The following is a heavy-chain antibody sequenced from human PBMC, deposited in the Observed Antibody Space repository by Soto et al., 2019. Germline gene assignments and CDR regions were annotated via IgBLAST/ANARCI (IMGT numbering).Heavy chain of an antibody. J-gene: IGHJ6*02. V-gene: IGHV4-59*01. D-gene: IGHD4-4*01. CDR1: GGTFSSYA. Sequence: SFKASGGTFSSYAISWVRHAPGKGLEWIGYVFYTGRANYNASLKSRVSISLDTSNYQFSLKLSSVTAADTAVYYCARDGDGRMTTNPYYYNGMDVWGPGTTVTVSS. CDR2: VFYTGRA. CDR3: ARDGDGRMTTNPYYYNGMDV.